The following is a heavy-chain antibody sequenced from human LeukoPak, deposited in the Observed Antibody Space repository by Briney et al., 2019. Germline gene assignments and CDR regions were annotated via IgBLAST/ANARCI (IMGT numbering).Heavy chain of an antibody. J-gene: IGHJ3*02. D-gene: IGHD3-10*01. V-gene: IGHV1-46*01. CDR2: INPSGGST. CDR1: GYTFTSYY. Sequence: ASVKVSCKASGYTFTSYYMHWVRQAPGQGLEWMGIINPSGGSTSYAQKFQGRVTMTRDMSTSTVYMELSSLRSEDTAVYYCARVSEGVDAFDIWGQGTMVTVSS. CDR3: ARVSEGVDAFDI.